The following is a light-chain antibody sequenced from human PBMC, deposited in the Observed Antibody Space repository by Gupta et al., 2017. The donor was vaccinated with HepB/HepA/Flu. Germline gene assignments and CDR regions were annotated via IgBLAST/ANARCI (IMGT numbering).Light chain of an antibody. J-gene: IGKJ3*01. V-gene: IGKV2-28*01. Sequence: IVMTQSPLSLPVTPGEPASSSCRSSQSLLHRNGYNYLDWFLQKPGQSPQLLIYLGSNRASGVPDRFSGSGSGTDFTLKISRVEAEDVGVYYCRQALQTPFTFGPGTKVDIK. CDR3: RQALQTPFT. CDR1: QSLLHRNGYNY. CDR2: LGS.